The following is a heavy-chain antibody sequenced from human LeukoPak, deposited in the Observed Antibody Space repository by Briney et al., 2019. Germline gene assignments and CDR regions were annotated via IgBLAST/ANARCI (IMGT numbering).Heavy chain of an antibody. V-gene: IGHV5-51*01. Sequence: GESLQISCKGSGYSFTTDWIGWVRQLPGKGLEWMGIIYPGDFDTRYSSSFQGQVTISADKSISTAYLQWSSLKASDTAIYYCARYNSGWSSVDYWGQGTLVTVSS. CDR1: GYSFTTDW. CDR2: IYPGDFDT. J-gene: IGHJ4*02. D-gene: IGHD6-19*01. CDR3: ARYNSGWSSVDY.